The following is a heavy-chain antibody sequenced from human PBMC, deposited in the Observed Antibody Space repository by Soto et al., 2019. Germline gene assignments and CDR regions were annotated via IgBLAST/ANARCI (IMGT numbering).Heavy chain of an antibody. CDR2: ISWDGGST. CDR1: GFTFDDYT. V-gene: IGHV3-43*01. CDR3: AKDRAARWLQSLHFDY. J-gene: IGHJ4*02. D-gene: IGHD5-12*01. Sequence: GGSLRLSCAASGFTFDDYTMHWVRQAPGKGLEWVSLISWDGGSTYYADSVKGRFTISRDNSKNSLYLQMNSLRTEDTALYYCAKDRAARWLQSLHFDYWGQGTLVTVSS.